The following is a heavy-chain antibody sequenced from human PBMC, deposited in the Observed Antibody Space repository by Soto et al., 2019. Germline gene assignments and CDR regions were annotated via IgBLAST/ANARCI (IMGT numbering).Heavy chain of an antibody. V-gene: IGHV3-48*03. CDR2: ISSSGSTI. Sequence: PGGSLRLSCAASGFTCSSFEMNWVRQAPGKGLEWVSYISSSGSTIYYADSVKGRFTISRDNAKNSLYLQMNSLRAEDTAVYYCARDVRTGNWNDRWDVWGQGTTVTVSS. D-gene: IGHD1-1*01. CDR3: ARDVRTGNWNDRWDV. J-gene: IGHJ6*02. CDR1: GFTCSSFE.